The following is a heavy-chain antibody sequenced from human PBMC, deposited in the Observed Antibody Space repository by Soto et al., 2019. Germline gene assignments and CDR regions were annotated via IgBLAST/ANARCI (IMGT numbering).Heavy chain of an antibody. CDR3: ARVTPGNNLYYFSGLDF. CDR2: ISHEGSNT. D-gene: IGHD6-13*01. Sequence: PGWSLRLSSVPSSFTFDTYGIHSIRHAPGKGLQWVVLISHEGSNTYYADSVCGRFTLSRDNSKNSFYLQMNTLRPEDTGLYYCARVTPGNNLYYFSGLDFWGQGTSVTVSS. J-gene: IGHJ6*02. CDR1: SFTFDTYG. V-gene: IGHV3-30-3*01.